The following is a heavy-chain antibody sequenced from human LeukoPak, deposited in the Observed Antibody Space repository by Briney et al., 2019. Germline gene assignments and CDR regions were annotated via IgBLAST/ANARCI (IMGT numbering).Heavy chain of an antibody. CDR2: ISYDGSNK. J-gene: IGHJ4*02. CDR1: GFTFSSYA. Sequence: GSLRLSCAASGFTFSSYAMHWVRQAPGKGLEWVAVISYDGSNKYYADSVKGRFTISRDNSKNTLYLQMNSLRAEDTAVYYCARVSLGELSFDYWGQGTLVTVSS. CDR3: ARVSLGELSFDY. V-gene: IGHV3-30*01. D-gene: IGHD3-16*02.